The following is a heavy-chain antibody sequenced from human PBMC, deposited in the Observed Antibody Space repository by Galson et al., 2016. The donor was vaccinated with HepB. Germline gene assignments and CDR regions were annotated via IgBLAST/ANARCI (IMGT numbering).Heavy chain of an antibody. CDR2: IDHSGST. CDR1: GGSFSGYH. V-gene: IGHV4-34*01. Sequence: SETLSLTCGVYGGSFSGYHWSWIRQPPGKGLEWIGEIDHSGSTVYNPSLKSRVTLSVDTSKNQFSLKLTSVTAADTAVSYCARPRLTPGSPYNSFDPWGQGTLVTVSS. D-gene: IGHD1-26*01. J-gene: IGHJ5*02. CDR3: ARPRLTPGSPYNSFDP.